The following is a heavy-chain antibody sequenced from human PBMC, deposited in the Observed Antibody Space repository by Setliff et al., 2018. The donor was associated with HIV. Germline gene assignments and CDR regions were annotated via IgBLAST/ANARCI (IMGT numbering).Heavy chain of an antibody. CDR2: IIPIFGTA. CDR1: GGTFSSYA. V-gene: IGHV1-69*05. CDR3: ARDHPPEGDTFYYYGMDV. Sequence: SVKVSCKASGGTFSSYAISWVRQAPGQGLEWMGGIIPIFGTANYAQKFQGRVTMTRDTSTSTVYMELSSLRSEDTAVYYCARDHPPEGDTFYYYGMDVWGQGTTVTVSS. D-gene: IGHD3-10*01. J-gene: IGHJ6*02.